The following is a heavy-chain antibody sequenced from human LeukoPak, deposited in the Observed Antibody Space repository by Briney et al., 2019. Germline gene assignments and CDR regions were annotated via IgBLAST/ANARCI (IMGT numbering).Heavy chain of an antibody. J-gene: IGHJ3*02. CDR3: ARGGSYLSAFDI. CDR1: GFTFDDYG. V-gene: IGHV3-20*04. Sequence: PGGSLRLSCAASGFTFDDYGMSWVRQAPGKGLEWVSNINWNGDSTGYADSVKGRFTISRDNGKNSLYLQMNSLRAEDTAVYYCARGGSYLSAFDIWGQGTMVTVSS. D-gene: IGHD1-26*01. CDR2: INWNGDST.